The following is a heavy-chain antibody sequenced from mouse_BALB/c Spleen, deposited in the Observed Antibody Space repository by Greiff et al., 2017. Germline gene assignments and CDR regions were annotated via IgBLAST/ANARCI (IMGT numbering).Heavy chain of an antibody. CDR3: ARHEAVYDYDGAFAD. Sequence: VQLQQSGAGLVKPGASVTLSCKASGYTFTEYIIHWVKQRSGQGLEWIGWFYPGSGSIKYNEKFKDKATLTADKSSSTVYMELSRLTSEDSAVYFCARHEAVYDYDGAFADWGQGTLVTVSA. CDR2: FYPGSGSI. CDR1: GYTFTEYI. V-gene: IGHV1-62-2*01. J-gene: IGHJ3*01. D-gene: IGHD2-4*01.